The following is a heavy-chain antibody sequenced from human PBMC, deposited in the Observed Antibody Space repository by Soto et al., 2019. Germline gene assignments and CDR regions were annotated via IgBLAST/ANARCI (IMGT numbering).Heavy chain of an antibody. Sequence: ASVKVSCKASGYSFTSYGISWVRQAPGQGLEWMGWISAYNGNTNYAQKLQGRVTMTTDTSTSTAYMELRSLRSDDTAVYYCARDGGRYCSGGSCKLNWFDPWGQGTLVTVSS. CDR2: ISAYNGNT. J-gene: IGHJ5*02. CDR3: ARDGGRYCSGGSCKLNWFDP. D-gene: IGHD2-15*01. CDR1: GYSFTSYG. V-gene: IGHV1-18*01.